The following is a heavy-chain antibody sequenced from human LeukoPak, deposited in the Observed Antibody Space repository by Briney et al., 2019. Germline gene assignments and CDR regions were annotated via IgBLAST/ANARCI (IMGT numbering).Heavy chain of an antibody. Sequence: SETLSLTCAVYGGSFSGYYWSWIRQPPGKGLEWIGEINHSGSTNYNPSLRSRVTISVDTSKNQFSLKLSSVTAADTAVYYCASICSGGSCYRHFDYWGQGTLVTVSS. CDR2: INHSGST. CDR3: ASICSGGSCYRHFDY. V-gene: IGHV4-34*01. D-gene: IGHD2-15*01. CDR1: GGSFSGYY. J-gene: IGHJ4*02.